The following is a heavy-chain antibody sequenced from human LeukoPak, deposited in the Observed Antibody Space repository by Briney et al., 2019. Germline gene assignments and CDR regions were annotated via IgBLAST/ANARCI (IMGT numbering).Heavy chain of an antibody. J-gene: IGHJ4*02. CDR1: GFTFSSFW. CDR3: ARGSATAD. Sequence: GGSLRLSCAASGFTFSSFWMSWVRQAPGKGLEWVANIKQDGTGKYYVDSVKGRFTISRDNAKNSLYLQMNSLSAEDTAVYYCARGSATADWGQGTLVTVSS. CDR2: IKQDGTGK. V-gene: IGHV3-7*04.